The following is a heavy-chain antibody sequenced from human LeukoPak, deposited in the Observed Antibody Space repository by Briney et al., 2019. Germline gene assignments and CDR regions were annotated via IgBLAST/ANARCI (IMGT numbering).Heavy chain of an antibody. CDR2: ISWDGGST. D-gene: IGHD3-10*01. CDR1: GFTFDDYA. Sequence: GGSLRLSCAASGFTFDDYAMHWVRQAPGKGLEWVSLISWDGGSTYYADSVKGRFTISRGTSKNSLYLQMNSLRAEDTALYYCAKGPLWFGELFRYYFDYWGQGTLVTVSS. J-gene: IGHJ4*02. CDR3: AKGPLWFGELFRYYFDY. V-gene: IGHV3-43D*04.